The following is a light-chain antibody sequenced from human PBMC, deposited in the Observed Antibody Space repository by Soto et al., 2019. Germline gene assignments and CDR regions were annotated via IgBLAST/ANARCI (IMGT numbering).Light chain of an antibody. Sequence: DIQMNPSPSTLSASIGDRVTITGRASQSISSWLAWYQQKPGKAPKLLIYAASSLKSGVPSRFSGSGSGTEFTLTISSLKPDDFATYYCQQYNSYSEAFGQGTKVDIK. V-gene: IGKV1-5*03. CDR3: QQYNSYSEA. J-gene: IGKJ1*01. CDR1: QSISSW. CDR2: AAS.